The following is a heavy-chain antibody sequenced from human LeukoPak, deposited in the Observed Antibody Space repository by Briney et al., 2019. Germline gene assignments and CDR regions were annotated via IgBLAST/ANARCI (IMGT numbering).Heavy chain of an antibody. V-gene: IGHV3-30*03. CDR3: ARGRSTVTTFFDY. CDR2: ISYDGSNK. J-gene: IGHJ4*02. Sequence: GGSLRLSCAASGFTFSSYGMHWVRQAPGKGLEWVAVISYDGSNKYFADSVKGRFTISRDNSKNTLYLQMNSLRAEDTAVYYCARGRSTVTTFFDYWGQGTLVTVSS. D-gene: IGHD4-11*01. CDR1: GFTFSSYG.